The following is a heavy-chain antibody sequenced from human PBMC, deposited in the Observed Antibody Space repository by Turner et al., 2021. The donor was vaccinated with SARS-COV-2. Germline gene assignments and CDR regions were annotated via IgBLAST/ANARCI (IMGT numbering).Heavy chain of an antibody. J-gene: IGHJ4*02. D-gene: IGHD6-13*01. CDR1: GGSISSGGYY. CDR3: ARSSTSSNRCDY. V-gene: IGHV4-31*03. CDR2: IYNSGNT. Sequence: QVQLQESGPGLVKPSQTLSLTCTVSGGSISSGGYYWSWIRQHPGKGLEWVGYIYNSGNTYYTPSLKSRVTISVDSSKNQFSLKLSSVTAADTAVYFCARSSTSSNRCDYWGQGTLVTVSS.